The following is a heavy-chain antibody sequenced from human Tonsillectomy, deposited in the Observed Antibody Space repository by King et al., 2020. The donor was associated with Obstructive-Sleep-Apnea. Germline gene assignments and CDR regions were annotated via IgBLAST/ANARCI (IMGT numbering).Heavy chain of an antibody. J-gene: IGHJ4*02. CDR1: GGSISSSSYY. V-gene: IGHV4-39*01. CDR3: ARRGFYYGSGSQGYFDY. CDR2: IYYSGST. D-gene: IGHD3-10*01. Sequence: QLQESGPGLVKPSETLSLTCTVSGGSISSSSYYWGWIRQPPGKGLEWIGSIYYSGSTYYNPSLKSRVTISVDTSKNQFSLKLCSVTAADTAVYYCARRGFYYGSGSQGYFDYWGQGTLVTVSS.